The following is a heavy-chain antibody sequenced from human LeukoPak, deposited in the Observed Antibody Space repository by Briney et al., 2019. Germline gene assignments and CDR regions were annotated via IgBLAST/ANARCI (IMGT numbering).Heavy chain of an antibody. D-gene: IGHD2-2*01. CDR1: GFTFSSYW. V-gene: IGHV3-7*01. CDR2: IKQDGSEK. CDR3: ARVGGYCSSTSCYSHDAFDI. Sequence: GGSLRLSCAASGFTFSSYWMSWVRQAPGKGLEWVANIKQDGSEKYYVDSVKGRFTISRDNAKNSLYLQTNSLRAEDTAVYYCARVGGYCSSTSCYSHDAFDIWGQGTMVTVSS. J-gene: IGHJ3*02.